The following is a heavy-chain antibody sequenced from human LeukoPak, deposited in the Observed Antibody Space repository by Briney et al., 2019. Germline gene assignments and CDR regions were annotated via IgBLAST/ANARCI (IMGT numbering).Heavy chain of an antibody. J-gene: IGHJ4*02. CDR2: INPDSGGT. V-gene: IGHV1-2*02. D-gene: IGHD6-19*01. Sequence: VASVKVSCKASGYTFTGYYMHWVRQAPGQGLEWMGWINPDSGGTIYAQNFQGRVTMTRDTSISTAYMELNSLRSDDTALYYCARKVGSGWSFDYWGQGTLLTVSS. CDR3: ARKVGSGWSFDY. CDR1: GYTFTGYY.